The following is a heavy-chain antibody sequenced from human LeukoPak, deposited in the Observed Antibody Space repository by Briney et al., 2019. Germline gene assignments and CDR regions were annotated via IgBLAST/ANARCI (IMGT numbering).Heavy chain of an antibody. CDR1: GFSVSSNY. D-gene: IGHD2-21*02. V-gene: IGHV3-53*01. Sequence: GGSLRLSCAASGFSVSSNYTNWVRQAPGKGLEWVSVIYSSGSTYYADSMKGRFTISRDNSKNTLYLQMDSLRAEDTAVYYCARAVVVTAISNWGQGTLVTVSS. J-gene: IGHJ4*02. CDR3: ARAVVVTAISN. CDR2: IYSSGST.